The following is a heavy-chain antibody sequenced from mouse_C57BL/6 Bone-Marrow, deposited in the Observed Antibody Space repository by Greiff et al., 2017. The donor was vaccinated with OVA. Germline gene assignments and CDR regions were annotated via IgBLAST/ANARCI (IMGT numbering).Heavy chain of an antibody. CDR2: IYPRSGNT. CDR1: GYTFTSYG. CDR3: ARLRRVAWFAY. Sequence: QVHVKQSGAELARPGASVKLSCKASGYTFTSYGISWVKQRTGQGLEWIGEIYPRSGNTYYNEKFKGKATLTADKSSSTAYMELRSLTSEDSAVYVCARLRRVAWFAYWGQGTLVTVSA. J-gene: IGHJ3*01. V-gene: IGHV1-81*01.